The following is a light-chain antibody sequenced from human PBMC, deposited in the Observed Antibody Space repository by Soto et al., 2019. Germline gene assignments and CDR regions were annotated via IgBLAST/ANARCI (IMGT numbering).Light chain of an antibody. CDR3: QQYYSTPRT. Sequence: DIVLTQSPDSLAVSLGERATINCKSSQSILFSSNNKNYLAWYQQKPGQPPKLLIYWASTRESGVPGRFSGGGSVTDFTLTISSLQAEDVAVYYCQQYYSTPRTFGQGTKLGI. CDR2: WAS. V-gene: IGKV4-1*01. J-gene: IGKJ2*01. CDR1: QSILFSSNNKNY.